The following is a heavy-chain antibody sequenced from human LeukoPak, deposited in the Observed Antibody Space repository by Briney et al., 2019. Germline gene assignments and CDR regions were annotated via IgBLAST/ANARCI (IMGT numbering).Heavy chain of an antibody. J-gene: IGHJ4*02. CDR1: GFTFSSYA. CDR3: VRDLGGRSGH. D-gene: IGHD1-26*01. CDR2: ISYDGSNK. Sequence: GGSLRLSCAASGFTFSSYAMHWVRQAPGKGLEWVAVISYDGSNKYYADSVKGRFTISRDNSKNTLYLQMNSLTAEDTAVYYCVRDLGGRSGHWGQGTLVTVSS. V-gene: IGHV3-30-3*01.